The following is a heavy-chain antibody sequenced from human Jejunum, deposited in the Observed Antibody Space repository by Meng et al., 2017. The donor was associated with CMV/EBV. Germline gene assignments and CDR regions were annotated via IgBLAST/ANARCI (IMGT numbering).Heavy chain of an antibody. J-gene: IGHJ5*02. D-gene: IGHD5-12*01. CDR3: VGGYSYGLA. CDR1: GFSVSSYS. CDR2: ISSMNNYI. V-gene: IGHV3-21*01. Sequence: LSCATSGFSVSSYSMTWVRQAPGKRLEWVSSISSMNNYIFYADSVKGRFTISRDTANNSLHLQMNNLRVEDTGRYYCVGGYSYGLAWGQGTLVTVSS.